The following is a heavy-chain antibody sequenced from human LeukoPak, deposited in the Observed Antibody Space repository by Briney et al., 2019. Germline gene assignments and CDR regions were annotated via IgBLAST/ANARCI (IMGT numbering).Heavy chain of an antibody. CDR1: EFNVNDYY. D-gene: IGHD1-7*01. Sequence: GGSLRLSRGASEFNVNDYYMSWVRQAPGKGLEWISDIGGSDSIVAYAGSVGGRFTISRDIAKNSLFLQMNSLRADDTAVYYCARELVAGTFDHWGQGILVTVSS. CDR3: ARELVAGTFDH. CDR2: IGGSDSIV. V-gene: IGHV3-11*01. J-gene: IGHJ4*02.